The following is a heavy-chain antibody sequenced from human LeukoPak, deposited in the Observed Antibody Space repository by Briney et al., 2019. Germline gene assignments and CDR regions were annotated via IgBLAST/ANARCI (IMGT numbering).Heavy chain of an antibody. V-gene: IGHV3-30-3*01. CDR3: ARDREYQLLNIYY. D-gene: IGHD2-2*01. J-gene: IGHJ4*02. CDR1: GFTFSSYA. Sequence: PGGSLRLSCAASGFTFSSYAMHWVRQAPGKGLEWVAVISYDGSNKYYADSVKGRFTISRDNSKNTLYLQMNSLRAEDTAAYYCARDREYQLLNIYYWGQGTLVTVSS. CDR2: ISYDGSNK.